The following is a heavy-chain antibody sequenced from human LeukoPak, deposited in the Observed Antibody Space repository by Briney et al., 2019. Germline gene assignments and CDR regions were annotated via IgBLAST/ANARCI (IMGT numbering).Heavy chain of an antibody. CDR1: GFTFGDHG. CDR3: APGRGELFRF. V-gene: IGHV3-21*01. D-gene: IGHD3-16*01. Sequence: GGSLRLSCTGSGFTFGDHGMNWVRQAPGKGLEWVSSISPSSSNIYYADSVKGRFTISRDNAKNSLYLQMNSLRAEDTAVYYCAPGRGELFRFWGQGTLVTVSS. CDR2: ISPSSSNI. J-gene: IGHJ4*02.